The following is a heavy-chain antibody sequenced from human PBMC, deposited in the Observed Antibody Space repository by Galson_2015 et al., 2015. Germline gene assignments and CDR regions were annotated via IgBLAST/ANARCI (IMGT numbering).Heavy chain of an antibody. Sequence: SLRLSCAGSGFTFSRYNMNWVRQAPGKGLEWVSYISSSGTSTYYADSVKGRFTISRDSAKNSLSLQVNSLRDEDTAVYYCARDLNDWGRPTAIDFWGQGTLVTVSS. CDR1: GFTFSRYN. J-gene: IGHJ4*02. CDR3: ARDLNDWGRPTAIDF. D-gene: IGHD7-27*01. CDR2: ISSSGTST. V-gene: IGHV3-48*02.